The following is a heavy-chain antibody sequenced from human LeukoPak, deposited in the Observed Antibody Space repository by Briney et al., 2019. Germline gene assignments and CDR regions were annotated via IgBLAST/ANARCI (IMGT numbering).Heavy chain of an antibody. D-gene: IGHD3-10*01. CDR3: ARDFPAVLDYYGSGSHPFDI. CDR1: GGSISSYY. CDR2: IFYSGYT. V-gene: IGHV4-59*01. Sequence: SETLSLTCTVSGGSISSYYWGWIRQPPGKGLEWIGNIFYSGYTKYNPSLKSRVTISVDTSKNQFSLKLSSVTAADTAVYYCARDFPAVLDYYGSGSHPFDIWGQGTMVTVSS. J-gene: IGHJ3*02.